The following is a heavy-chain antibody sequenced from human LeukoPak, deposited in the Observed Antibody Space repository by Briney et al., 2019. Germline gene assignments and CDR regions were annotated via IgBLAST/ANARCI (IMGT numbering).Heavy chain of an antibody. CDR3: ARDRPRHYYDSSGYSDYMDV. CDR1: GDPISSHSDY. CDR2: SYHIGST. D-gene: IGHD3-22*01. V-gene: IGHV4-61*08. Sequence: SETLSLTCTVSGDPISSHSDYKWTWIRQPPGKGLEWIGYSYHIGSTNYNPSLKSRVTISVDTSKNQFSLKLSSVTAADTAVYYCARDRPRHYYDSSGYSDYMDVWGKGTTVTVSS. J-gene: IGHJ6*03.